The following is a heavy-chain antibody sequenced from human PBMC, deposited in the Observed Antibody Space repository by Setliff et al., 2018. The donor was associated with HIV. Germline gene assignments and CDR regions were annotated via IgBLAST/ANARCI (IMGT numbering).Heavy chain of an antibody. D-gene: IGHD2-21*01. CDR2: IIPFTGTT. CDR1: GDTFRNYA. Sequence: GASVKVSCKVSGDTFRNYALNWVRQAPGQGLEWMGGIIPFTGTTNYSPKFQGRVTITTDESTTTAYMDLSSLRSEDTAVYYCARDRLGHIDRPYFDYWGQGTLVTVSS. CDR3: ARDRLGHIDRPYFDY. J-gene: IGHJ4*02. V-gene: IGHV1-69*05.